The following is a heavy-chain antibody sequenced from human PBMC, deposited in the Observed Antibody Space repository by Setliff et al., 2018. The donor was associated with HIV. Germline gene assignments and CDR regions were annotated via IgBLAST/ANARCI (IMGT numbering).Heavy chain of an antibody. Sequence: PGESLKISCKASGFTFGDYTMSWVRQAPGKGLEWVSAISGSGGSTYYADSVRGRFTISRDNSKNTLYLQMNSLRAEDTAVYYCARGEPTILIEPAAFFDHWGQGTLVTVSS. V-gene: IGHV3-23*01. J-gene: IGHJ4*02. CDR1: GFTFGDYT. CDR3: ARGEPTILIEPAAFFDH. CDR2: ISGSGGST. D-gene: IGHD2-2*01.